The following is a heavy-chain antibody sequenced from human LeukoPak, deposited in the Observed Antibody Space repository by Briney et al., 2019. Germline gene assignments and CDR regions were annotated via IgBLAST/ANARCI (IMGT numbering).Heavy chain of an antibody. CDR3: ARDLGYCGSGSYYNEGYFDY. CDR1: GFTFSSYS. D-gene: IGHD3-10*01. V-gene: IGHV3-48*01. J-gene: IGHJ4*02. CDR2: ISSSSSTI. Sequence: GGSLRLSCAASGFTFSSYSMNWVRQAPGKGLEWVSYISSSSSTIYYADSVKGRFTISRDNAKNSLYLQMNSLRAEDTAVYYCARDLGYCGSGSYYNEGYFDYWGQGTLVTVSS.